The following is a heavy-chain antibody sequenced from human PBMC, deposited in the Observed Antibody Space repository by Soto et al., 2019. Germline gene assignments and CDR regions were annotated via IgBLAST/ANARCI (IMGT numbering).Heavy chain of an antibody. J-gene: IGHJ4*02. CDR1: AYTFTGYG. V-gene: IGHV1-18*01. CDR2: ASPLSATT. CDR3: ARGGTSDADF. D-gene: IGHD3-10*01. Sequence: QAQLVQSGAEVKERGASVKVSCKASAYTFTGYGITWVRQAPGQVREWMGGASPLSATTNYAPKFQGRVTMTTDTSTNMAYMELRSLRSDDTAVYYCARGGTSDADFWGQGNLVTVSS.